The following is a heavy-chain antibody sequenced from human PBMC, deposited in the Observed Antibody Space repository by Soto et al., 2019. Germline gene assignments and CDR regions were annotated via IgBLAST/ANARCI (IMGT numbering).Heavy chain of an antibody. V-gene: IGHV3-53*04. CDR1: GFTVSSNY. Sequence: EVQLVESGGGLVQPGGSLRLSCAASGFTVSSNYMSWVRQAPGKGLEWVSVIYSGGSTYYADSVKGRFTISRHNSKNTLYLQMNSLRAEDTAVYYCARINWNDQDGASDIRGQGTMVTVSS. D-gene: IGHD1-20*01. J-gene: IGHJ3*02. CDR2: IYSGGST. CDR3: ARINWNDQDGASDI.